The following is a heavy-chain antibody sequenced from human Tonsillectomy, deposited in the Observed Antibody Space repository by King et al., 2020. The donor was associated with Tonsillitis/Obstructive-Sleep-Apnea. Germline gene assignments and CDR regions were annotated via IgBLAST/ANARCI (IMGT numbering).Heavy chain of an antibody. J-gene: IGHJ3*02. CDR1: GFSLSTSGMC. D-gene: IGHD6-6*01. CDR2: IDWADDK. V-gene: IGHV2-70*01. CDR3: PRIHPYSSSASHYAFDI. Sequence: VTLKESGPALVKPTQTLTLTCTFSGFSLSTSGMCVSWIRQPPGKALEWLALIDWADDKYYSTSLKTRLTISKDTSKNQVVLTMTNMDPVDTATYYCPRIHPYSSSASHYAFDIWGQGTMVTVSS.